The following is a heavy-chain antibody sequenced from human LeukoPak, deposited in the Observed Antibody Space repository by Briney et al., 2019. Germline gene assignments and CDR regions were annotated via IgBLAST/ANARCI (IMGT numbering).Heavy chain of an antibody. CDR3: AVGWY. J-gene: IGHJ4*02. V-gene: IGHV4-39*01. D-gene: IGHD6-19*01. Sequence: SETLSLTCTVSGGSISSSTYYWGWIRQPPGKGLEWIASIYYSGSTYYNPSLKSRVTISLDTSKNQFSLKLSSVTAADTAVYYCAVGWYWGQGTLVTVSS. CDR1: GGSISSSTYY. CDR2: IYYSGST.